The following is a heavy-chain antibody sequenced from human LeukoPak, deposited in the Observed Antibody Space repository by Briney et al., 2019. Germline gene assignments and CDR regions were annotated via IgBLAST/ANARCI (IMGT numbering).Heavy chain of an antibody. CDR2: IYYSGST. V-gene: IGHV4-39*07. J-gene: IGHJ6*03. CDR1: GGSITSTNYY. D-gene: IGHD3-10*01. CDR3: ARAANGSGRDYYYYYMDV. Sequence: SETLSLTCTVSGGSITSTNYYWGWIRQPPGKGLECIGNIYYSGSTFYNPSLRSRVTISVDTSKNQFSLKLSSVTAADTAVYYCARAANGSGRDYYYYYMDVWGKGTTVTISS.